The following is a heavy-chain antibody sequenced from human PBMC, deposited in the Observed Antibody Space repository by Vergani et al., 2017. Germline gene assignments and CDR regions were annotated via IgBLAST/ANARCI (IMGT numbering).Heavy chain of an antibody. CDR1: GFTFSSYS. V-gene: IGHV3-23*04. J-gene: IGHJ4*02. D-gene: IGHD2-2*01. Sequence: LEESGGGLVQPGGSLRLSCAASGFTFSSYSMSWVRQAPGKGLEWVSSISGSGGSTYYADSVKGRFTISRDNSKNTLYLQMNSLRAEDTAVYYCAKRPGGIGVVPAATTFEYWGQGTLVTVSS. CDR2: ISGSGGST. CDR3: AKRPGGIGVVPAATTFEY.